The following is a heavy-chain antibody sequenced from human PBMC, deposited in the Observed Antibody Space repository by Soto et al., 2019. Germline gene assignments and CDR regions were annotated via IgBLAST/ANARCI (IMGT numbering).Heavy chain of an antibody. CDR3: ARDVVVPIDY. D-gene: IGHD2-21*01. CDR1: GFTFSSYS. Sequence: GGSLRLSCAASGFTFSSYSMNWVRQAPGKGLEWVSYISSSSSTIYYADSVKGRFTISRDNAKNSLYLQMSSLRDEDTAVYYCARDVVVPIDYWGQGTLVTVSS. CDR2: ISSSSSTI. V-gene: IGHV3-48*02. J-gene: IGHJ4*02.